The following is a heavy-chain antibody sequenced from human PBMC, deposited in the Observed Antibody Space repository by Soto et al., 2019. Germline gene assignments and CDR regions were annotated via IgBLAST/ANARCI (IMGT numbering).Heavy chain of an antibody. J-gene: IGHJ6*02. V-gene: IGHV1-2*04. CDR3: ARVFEDCSGGSCYYDYYYGMDV. Sequence: ASVKVSCKASGYTFTGYYMHWVRQAPGQGLEWMGWINPNSGGTNYAQKFQGWVTMTRDTSISTAHMELSRLRSDDTAVYYCARVFEDCSGGSCYYDYYYGMDVWGQGTTVTVSS. CDR1: GYTFTGYY. CDR2: INPNSGGT. D-gene: IGHD2-15*01.